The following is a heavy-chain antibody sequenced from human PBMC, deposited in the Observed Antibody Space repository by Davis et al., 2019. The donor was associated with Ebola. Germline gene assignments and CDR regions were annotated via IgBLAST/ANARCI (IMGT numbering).Heavy chain of an antibody. CDR3: ARFLEWKADY. D-gene: IGHD3-3*01. J-gene: IGHJ4*02. CDR1: GYSFTSYW. Sequence: GGSLRLSCKGSGYSFTSYWIGWVRQMPGKGLEWMGIIYPGDSDTRYSPSFQGQVTISADKSITTAYLQCSSLKASDTAMYYCARFLEWKADYWGQGTLVTVSS. CDR2: IYPGDSDT. V-gene: IGHV5-51*01.